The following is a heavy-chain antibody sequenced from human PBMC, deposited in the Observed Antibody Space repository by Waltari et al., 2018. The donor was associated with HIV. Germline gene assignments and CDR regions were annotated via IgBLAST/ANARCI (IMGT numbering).Heavy chain of an antibody. J-gene: IGHJ4*02. CDR3: ASSLGWYTRSVVGH. D-gene: IGHD2-21*01. Sequence: QVQLVQSGAEVKRPGASVQVSCKASGYTFTGYHMHWVRQAPGQGLEWMGWINTNSGDTKYARNFQGRVTMTRDTSISTAYMEMSRLTSDDTAVYYCASSLGWYTRSVVGHWGQGTLVTVSS. V-gene: IGHV1-2*02. CDR2: INTNSGDT. CDR1: GYTFTGYH.